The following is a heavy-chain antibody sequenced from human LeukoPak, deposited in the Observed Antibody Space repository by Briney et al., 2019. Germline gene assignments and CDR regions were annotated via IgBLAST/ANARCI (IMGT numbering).Heavy chain of an antibody. V-gene: IGHV1-18*01. CDR3: ARRGSGWHLDAFDI. CDR2: ISAHNGNT. Sequence: ASVKVSCKASGYTFTSYGISWVRQAPGQGLEWMGWISAHNGNTNYAQKLQGRVTMTTDTSTSTAYMELRSLRSDDTAVYYCARRGSGWHLDAFDIWGQGTMVTVSS. J-gene: IGHJ3*02. D-gene: IGHD6-19*01. CDR1: GYTFTSYG.